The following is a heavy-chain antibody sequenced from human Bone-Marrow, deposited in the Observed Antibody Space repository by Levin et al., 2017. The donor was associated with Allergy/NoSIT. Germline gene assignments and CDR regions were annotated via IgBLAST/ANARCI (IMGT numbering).Heavy chain of an antibody. J-gene: IGHJ4*02. D-gene: IGHD2-15*01. Sequence: GGSLRLSCAASRFTFRSHEMNWIRQAPGKALEWVSFISGSGSVIYYADSVKGRFTISRDNAKNSLHLQMNSLRADDTAIYYCARAVVAAVSDFWGQGTLVTVSS. V-gene: IGHV3-48*03. CDR3: ARAVVAAVSDF. CDR1: RFTFRSHE. CDR2: ISGSGSVI.